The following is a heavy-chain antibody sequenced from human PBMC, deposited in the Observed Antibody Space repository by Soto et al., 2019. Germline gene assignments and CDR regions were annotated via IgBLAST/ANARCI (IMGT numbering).Heavy chain of an antibody. Sequence: LRLSCAASGFTFSNYWMHRVRQAPGKGLVWVSRINSDGSSTSYADSVRGRFTISRDNAKNTLYLQMNSLRAEDTAVYYCASPFGVNAFDIWGQGTMVTVSS. CDR2: INSDGSST. D-gene: IGHD3-3*01. J-gene: IGHJ3*02. V-gene: IGHV3-74*01. CDR1: GFTFSNYW. CDR3: ASPFGVNAFDI.